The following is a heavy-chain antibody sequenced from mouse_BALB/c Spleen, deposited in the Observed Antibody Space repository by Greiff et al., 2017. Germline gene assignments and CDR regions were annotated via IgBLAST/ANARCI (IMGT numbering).Heavy chain of an antibody. J-gene: IGHJ4*01. CDR3: ARLEGRYAMDY. V-gene: IGHV5-15*02. CDR2: ISNSAYSI. CDR1: GFTFSDYG. Sequence: EVQLVESGGGLVQPGGSRKLSCAASGFTFSDYGMAWVRQAPGKGPEWVAFISNSAYSIYYADTVTGRFTISRENAKNTLYLEMSSLRSEDTAMYYCARLEGRYAMDYWGQGTSVTVSS.